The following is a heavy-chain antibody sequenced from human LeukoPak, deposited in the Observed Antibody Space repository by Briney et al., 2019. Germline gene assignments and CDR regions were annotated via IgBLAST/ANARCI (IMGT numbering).Heavy chain of an antibody. J-gene: IGHJ5*02. CDR2: ISWNSGSI. CDR1: GFTFDDYA. CDR3: ARDKRLLFP. D-gene: IGHD5-18*01. V-gene: IGHV3-9*01. Sequence: GGSLRLSCAASGFTFDDYAMHWVRQAPGKGLEWVSGISWNSGSIGYADSVKGRFTISRDNAKNSLYLQMNSLRAEDTAVYYCARDKRLLFPWGQGTLVTVSS.